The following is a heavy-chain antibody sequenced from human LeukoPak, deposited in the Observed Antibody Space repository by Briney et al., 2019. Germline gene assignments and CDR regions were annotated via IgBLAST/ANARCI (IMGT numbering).Heavy chain of an antibody. CDR1: GSSISSGTYY. J-gene: IGHJ4*02. D-gene: IGHD6-13*01. V-gene: IGHV4-61*02. CDR3: ARVTGYVMEDYFDY. Sequence: PSETLSLTCTVSGSSISSGTYYWSWIRQPAGKGLEWIGRIYTSGSTNYNPSLKSRVTISVDTSKNQFSLRLSSVAAADTAVYYCARVTGYVMEDYFDYWGQGTLVTVSS. CDR2: IYTSGST.